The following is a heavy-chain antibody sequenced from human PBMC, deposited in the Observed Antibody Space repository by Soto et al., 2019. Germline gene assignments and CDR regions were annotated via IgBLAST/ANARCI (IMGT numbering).Heavy chain of an antibody. J-gene: IGHJ6*02. D-gene: IGHD2-15*01. V-gene: IGHV1-69*13. CDR3: ARTNRYCSGGSCYSAEGSSYFSGMDV. CDR2: IIPIFGTA. CDR1: GGTFSSYA. Sequence: ASVKVSCKASGGTFSSYAISWVRQAPGQGLEWMGGIIPIFGTANYAQKFQGRVTITADESTSTAYMELSNLRSEDTAVYYCARTNRYCSGGSCYSAEGSSYFSGMDVWGHDTTVSGSS.